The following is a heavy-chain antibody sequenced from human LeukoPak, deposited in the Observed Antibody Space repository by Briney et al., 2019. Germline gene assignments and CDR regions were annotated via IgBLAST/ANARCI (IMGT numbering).Heavy chain of an antibody. CDR2: IRSKAYGGTT. CDR3: TRAVVTTMIVVVTPLYYFDY. J-gene: IGHJ4*02. D-gene: IGHD3-22*01. V-gene: IGHV3-49*04. Sequence: GGPLRLSCTASGFTFGDYAMSWVRQAPGKGLEWVGFIRSKAYGGTTEYAASVKRRFTISIDDSKSIAYLQMNSLKTEDTAVYYCTRAVVTTMIVVVTPLYYFDYWGQGALVTVSS. CDR1: GFTFGDYA.